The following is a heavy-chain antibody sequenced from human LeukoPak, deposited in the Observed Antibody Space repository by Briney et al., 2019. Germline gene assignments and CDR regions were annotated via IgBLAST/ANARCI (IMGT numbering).Heavy chain of an antibody. V-gene: IGHV3-21*01. Sequence: GGSLRLSCAASGFTFSSYSMNWVRQAPGKGLEWVSSISSSSSYIYYAASVKGRFTISRDNAKNSLYLQMNSLTAEETALYYCESDGNNILIGSAQYYMDVWGKGTTVTVSS. CDR2: ISSSSSYI. CDR1: GFTFSSYS. CDR3: ESDGNNILIGSAQYYMDV. D-gene: IGHD3-9*01. J-gene: IGHJ6*03.